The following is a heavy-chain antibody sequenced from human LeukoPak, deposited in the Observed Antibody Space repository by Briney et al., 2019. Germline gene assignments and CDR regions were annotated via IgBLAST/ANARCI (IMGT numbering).Heavy chain of an antibody. V-gene: IGHV3-13*01. CDR1: GFTFSSYD. Sequence: GGSLRLSCAASGFTFSSYDMHWVRQATGKGLEWVSAIGTAGDTYYPGSVKGRFTISRENAKNSLYLQMNSLRAEDTAVYYCARGLHGYSSGWYSTTEYYFDYWGQGTLVTVSS. CDR2: IGTAGDT. J-gene: IGHJ4*02. CDR3: ARGLHGYSSGWYSTTEYYFDY. D-gene: IGHD6-19*01.